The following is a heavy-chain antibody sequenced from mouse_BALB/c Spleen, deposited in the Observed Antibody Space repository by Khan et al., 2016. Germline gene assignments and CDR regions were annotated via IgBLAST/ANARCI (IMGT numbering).Heavy chain of an antibody. J-gene: IGHJ3*01. Sequence: QVQLQQSGAELMKPGASVKISCKASGYTFSRYWIEWIKERPGHGLEWIGEILPGTDSTNYNDKFKGKAAFTAESSSSTAYIQLNSLTSEDSAVYYCARGASWCQGTLVTVSA. CDR3: ARGAS. CDR1: GYTFSRYW. V-gene: IGHV1-9*01. CDR2: ILPGTDST.